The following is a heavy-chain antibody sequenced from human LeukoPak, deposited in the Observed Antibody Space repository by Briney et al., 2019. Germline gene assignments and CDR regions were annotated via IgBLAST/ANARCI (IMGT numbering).Heavy chain of an antibody. J-gene: IGHJ4*02. D-gene: IGHD3-22*01. Sequence: GGSLRLSCAASGFTFSSYAMSWVRQAPGKGLEWVSAISGSGGSTYYADSVKGRFTISRDSSKNTLYLQMNSLRAEDMALYYCAKASVDSSGYYHGFDYWGQGTPVTVSS. CDR2: ISGSGGST. CDR1: GFTFSSYA. V-gene: IGHV3-23*01. CDR3: AKASVDSSGYYHGFDY.